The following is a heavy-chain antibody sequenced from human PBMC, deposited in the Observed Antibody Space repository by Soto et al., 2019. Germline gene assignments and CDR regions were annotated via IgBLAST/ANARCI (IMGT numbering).Heavy chain of an antibody. V-gene: IGHV3-33*01. Sequence: GGSLRLSCAASGFTFSSYGMHWVRQAPGKGLEWGAVIWYDGNNKNYADSVKGRFTISRDNSKNWLYVQMTSLRGEDTAVYYCARGDYGGNSEGSYYDMDVWGQGTTVTVSS. CDR3: ARGDYGGNSEGSYYDMDV. CDR1: GFTFSSYG. CDR2: IWYDGNNK. D-gene: IGHD4-17*01. J-gene: IGHJ6*02.